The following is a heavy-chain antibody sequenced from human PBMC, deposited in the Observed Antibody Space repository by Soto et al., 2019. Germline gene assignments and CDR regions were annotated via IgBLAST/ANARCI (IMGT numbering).Heavy chain of an antibody. J-gene: IGHJ4*02. Sequence: QVQLVQSGAEVKKPGSSVTVSCKASGGTFSSFSISWVRQAPGQGLEWMGGIIPIFGTTHYAQNFQGRVTITADESTSTTYMELSSLRSEDTAVYYCARDCSGGSCYQSFDYWGQGTRVTVSS. CDR1: GGTFSSFS. CDR2: IIPIFGTT. CDR3: ARDCSGGSCYQSFDY. V-gene: IGHV1-69*01. D-gene: IGHD2-15*01.